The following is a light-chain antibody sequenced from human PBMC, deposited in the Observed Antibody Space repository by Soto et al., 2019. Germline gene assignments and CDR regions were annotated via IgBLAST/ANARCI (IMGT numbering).Light chain of an antibody. Sequence: VLTQSPPTLSLSPWESDTLSSRASQSVSSSFSDWYQQKPGQAPRLLIYGASSRATCIPARFSGSGSGTDFTLTISRLEPEDFAVYYCQQRSSWPLTFGEGTKVDIK. CDR3: QQRSSWPLT. J-gene: IGKJ4*01. CDR1: QSVSSSF. CDR2: GAS. V-gene: IGKV3D-20*02.